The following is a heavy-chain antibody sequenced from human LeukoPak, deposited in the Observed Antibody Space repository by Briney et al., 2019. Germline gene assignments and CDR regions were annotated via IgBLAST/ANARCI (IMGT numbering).Heavy chain of an antibody. CDR3: ARDAGYSSGWVDY. CDR2: IYYSGST. Sequence: SWIRQPPGKGLEWIGYIYYSGSTYYNPSLESRVTISVDTSKNQFSLKLSSVTAADTAVYYCARDAGYSSGWVDYWGQGTLVTVSS. D-gene: IGHD6-19*01. J-gene: IGHJ4*02. V-gene: IGHV4-30-4*08.